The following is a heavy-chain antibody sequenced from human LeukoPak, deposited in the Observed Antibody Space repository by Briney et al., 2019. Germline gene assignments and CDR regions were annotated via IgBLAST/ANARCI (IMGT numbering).Heavy chain of an antibody. CDR3: ARDYKSSCSGATCLYFDY. J-gene: IGHJ4*02. CDR2: ISAVNGDA. V-gene: IGHV1-18*01. CDR1: GYTFITYG. D-gene: IGHD2-15*01. Sequence: ASVKVSCKASGYTFITYGISWVRQAPGQGLEWMGWISAVNGDANSAHKFRGRLSMTMDTSTSTAYMELRSLRSDDTALYFCARDYKSSCSGATCLYFDYWGQGTLVTVSS.